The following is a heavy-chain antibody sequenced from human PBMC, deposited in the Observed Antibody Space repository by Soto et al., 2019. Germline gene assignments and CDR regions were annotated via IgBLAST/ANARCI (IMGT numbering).Heavy chain of an antibody. Sequence: EVQLLDSGGGLVQPGGSLRLSCAASGFTFSSYAMAWVRQAPGKGLEWVSVISGSGDKTYYADSVKGRFTISRDNSKNTVFLQMNSLTAEDTAVYYCAKSSQTWSFDPFDYWGQGTLVTVSS. J-gene: IGHJ4*02. CDR1: GFTFSSYA. V-gene: IGHV3-23*01. CDR2: ISGSGDKT. D-gene: IGHD3-9*01. CDR3: AKSSQTWSFDPFDY.